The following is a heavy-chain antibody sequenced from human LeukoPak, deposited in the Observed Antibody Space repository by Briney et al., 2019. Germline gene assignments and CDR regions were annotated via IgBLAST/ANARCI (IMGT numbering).Heavy chain of an antibody. J-gene: IGHJ4*02. V-gene: IGHV4-59*01. CDR2: IYYSGST. CDR1: GGSISSYY. CDR3: ARGVEYSGYLFDY. Sequence: RPSETLSLTCTVSGGSISSYYWSWIRQPPGKGLEWIGYIYYSGSTNYNPSLKSRVTISVDTSKSQFSLKLSSVTAADTAVYYCARGVEYSGYLFDYWGQGTLVTVSS. D-gene: IGHD5-12*01.